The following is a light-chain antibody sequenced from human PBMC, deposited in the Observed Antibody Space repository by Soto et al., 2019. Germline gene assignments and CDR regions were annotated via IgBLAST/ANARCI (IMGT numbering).Light chain of an antibody. CDR2: CAS. CDR3: QQYGRSPS. Sequence: EIVLTQSPGTLSLSPGERATLSCRASQSVSNRYLAWYQQKPGQAPRLLIYCASNRATGIPGRFSGSGSGTDFTLTINRLEPEDFALYYCQQYGRSPSFGPGTKVDIK. V-gene: IGKV3-20*01. J-gene: IGKJ3*01. CDR1: QSVSNRY.